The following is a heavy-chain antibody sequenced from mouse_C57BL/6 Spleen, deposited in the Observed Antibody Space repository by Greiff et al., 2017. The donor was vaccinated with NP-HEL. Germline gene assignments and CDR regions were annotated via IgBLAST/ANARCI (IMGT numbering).Heavy chain of an antibody. CDR3: ARYYYGSSYPFDY. CDR2: IYPGDGDT. J-gene: IGHJ2*01. V-gene: IGHV1-80*01. D-gene: IGHD1-1*01. Sequence: QVQLQQSGAELVKPGASVKISCKASGYAFSSYWMNWVKQRPGKGLEWIGQIYPGDGDTNYNGKFKGKATLTADKSSSTAYMQLSSLTSEDSAVYCCARYYYGSSYPFDYWGQGTTLTVSS. CDR1: GYAFSSYW.